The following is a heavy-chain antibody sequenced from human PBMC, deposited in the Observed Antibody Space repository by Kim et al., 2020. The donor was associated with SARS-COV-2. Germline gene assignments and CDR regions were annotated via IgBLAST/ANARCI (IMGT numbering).Heavy chain of an antibody. CDR1: GFIFSNYA. CDR2: ISDSAHKT. CDR3: AILVVVGSSYNWFDP. Sequence: GSLRLSCAASGFIFSNYAMTWVRQAPGRGLEWVSGISDSAHKTFYTDSVKGRFTVSRDNPKNTLYLQMNSLRAEDTALYYCAILVVVGSSYNWFDPWGQGTLVTVSS. V-gene: IGHV3-23*01. D-gene: IGHD2-15*01. J-gene: IGHJ5*02.